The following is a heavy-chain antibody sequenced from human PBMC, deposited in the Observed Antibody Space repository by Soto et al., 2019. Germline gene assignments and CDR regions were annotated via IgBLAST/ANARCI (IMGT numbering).Heavy chain of an antibody. CDR2: ISAYNGNT. D-gene: IGHD4-17*01. J-gene: IGHJ6*02. CDR1: GYTFTSYG. Sequence: ASVKVSCKASGYTFTSYGISWVRQAPGQGLEWMGWISAYNGNTNYAQKLQGRVTMTTDTSTSTAYMELRSLRSDDTAVYYCARERGSYGDYYYYYGMDVWGQGTTVTVSS. CDR3: ARERGSYGDYYYYYGMDV. V-gene: IGHV1-18*01.